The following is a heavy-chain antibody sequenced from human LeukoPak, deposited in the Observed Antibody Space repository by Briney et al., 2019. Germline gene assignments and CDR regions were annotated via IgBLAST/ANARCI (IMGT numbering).Heavy chain of an antibody. Sequence: PSQTLSLTCTVSGGSISSYYWSWIRQPPGKGLEWIGYIYYSGSTNYNPSLKSRVTISVDTSKNQFSLKLSSVTAADTAVYYCARGAWELHWGFDPWGQGTLVTVSS. D-gene: IGHD1-26*01. CDR2: IYYSGST. CDR3: ARGAWELHWGFDP. CDR1: GGSISSYY. V-gene: IGHV4-59*01. J-gene: IGHJ5*02.